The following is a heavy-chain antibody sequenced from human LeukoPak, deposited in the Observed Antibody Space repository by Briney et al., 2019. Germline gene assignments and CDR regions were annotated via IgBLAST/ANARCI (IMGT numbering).Heavy chain of an antibody. CDR2: IYYSGST. D-gene: IGHD3-3*01. V-gene: IGHV4-59*01. J-gene: IGHJ6*02. CDR1: GGSISSYY. CDR3: ARAGYDFWSGPYGMDV. Sequence: SETLSLTCTVSGGSISSYYWSWIRQPPGKGLEWIGYIYYSGSTSYNPSLKSRVTISVDTSKNQFSLKLSSVTAADTAVYYCARAGYDFWSGPYGMDVWGQGTTVTVSS.